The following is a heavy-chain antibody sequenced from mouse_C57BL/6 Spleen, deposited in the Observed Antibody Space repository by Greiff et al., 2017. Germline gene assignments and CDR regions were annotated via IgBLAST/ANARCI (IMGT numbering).Heavy chain of an antibody. D-gene: IGHD2-4*01. V-gene: IGHV2-9-1*01. CDR3: VYYDYVGFAY. J-gene: IGHJ3*01. CDR1: GFSLTSYA. Sequence: VQLQQSGPGLVAPSQSLSITCTVSGFSLTSYAISWVRQPPGKGLEWLGVIWTGGGTNYNSALKSRLSISKDNSKSQVFLKMNSLQTDDTARYYCVYYDYVGFAYWGQGTLVTVSA. CDR2: IWTGGGT.